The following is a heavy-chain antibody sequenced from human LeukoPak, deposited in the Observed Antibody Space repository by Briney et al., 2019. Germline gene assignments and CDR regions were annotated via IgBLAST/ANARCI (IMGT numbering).Heavy chain of an antibody. V-gene: IGHV3-21*01. CDR1: GFIFSNSA. J-gene: IGHJ4*02. CDR3: AKTASTSWGYFDY. CDR2: INNDGSYI. D-gene: IGHD2-2*01. Sequence: GGSLRLSCAASGFIFSNSAMNWVRQAPGKGLEWVSSINNDGSYIYYAGSVKGRFTISRDNSKNTMFLQMNSLRAEDTAVYYCAKTASTSWGYFDYWGQGTLVTVSS.